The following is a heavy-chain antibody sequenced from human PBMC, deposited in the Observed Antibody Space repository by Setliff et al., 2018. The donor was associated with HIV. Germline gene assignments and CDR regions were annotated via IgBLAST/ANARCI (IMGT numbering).Heavy chain of an antibody. V-gene: IGHV4-34*12. D-gene: IGHD5-12*01. CDR3: ARRSGYAEDY. CDR1: GGSFSGYY. CDR2: IIHSGGT. J-gene: IGHJ4*02. Sequence: ASETLSLTCAVYGGSFSGYYWSWIRQPPGKGLEWIGEIIHSGGTNHNPSLKSRVTISVDTSKNQFSLKLSSVTAADTAVYYCARRSGYAEDYWGQGTLVTVSS.